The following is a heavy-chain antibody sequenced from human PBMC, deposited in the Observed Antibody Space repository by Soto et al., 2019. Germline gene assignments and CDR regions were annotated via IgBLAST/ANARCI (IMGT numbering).Heavy chain of an antibody. J-gene: IGHJ4*02. D-gene: IGHD3-22*01. V-gene: IGHV4-30-2*01. CDR2: IYHSGST. CDR1: GGSISSGGYS. CDR3: ARAFFYDSSGYDY. Sequence: PSETLSLTCAVSGGSISSGGYSWSWIRQPPGKGLEWIGYIYHSGSTYYNPSPKSRVTISVDRSKNQFSLKLSSVTAADTAVYYCARAFFYDSSGYDYWGQGTLVTVSS.